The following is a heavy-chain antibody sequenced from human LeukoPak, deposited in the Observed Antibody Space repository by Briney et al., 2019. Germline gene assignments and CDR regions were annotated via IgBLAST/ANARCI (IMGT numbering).Heavy chain of an antibody. J-gene: IGHJ5*02. CDR2: MNPNSGNT. D-gene: IGHD3-3*01. Sequence: ASVKVSCKASGYTFTSYDINWVRQATGQGLEWMGSMNPNSGNTGYAQKFQGRVTITRNTSISTAYMELSSLKSEDTAVYYCARGRGIGGPVLRFLEWLEYNWFDPWGQGTLVTVSS. V-gene: IGHV1-8*03. CDR1: GYTFTSYD. CDR3: ARGRGIGGPVLRFLEWLEYNWFDP.